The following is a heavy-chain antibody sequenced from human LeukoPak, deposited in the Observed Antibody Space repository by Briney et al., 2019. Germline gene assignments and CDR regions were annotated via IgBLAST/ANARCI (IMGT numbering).Heavy chain of an antibody. CDR3: ARGRNVQLWLLNRNKNFDY. Sequence: GASVKVSCKASGYTFTNYGITWVRQAPGQGLEWMGWINPNSGGTNYAQKFQGRVTMTRDTSISTAYMALSRLTSDDTAVYYWARGRNVQLWLLNRNKNFDYWGQGTLVTVSS. CDR2: INPNSGGT. CDR1: GYTFTNYG. J-gene: IGHJ4*02. D-gene: IGHD5-18*01. V-gene: IGHV1-2*02.